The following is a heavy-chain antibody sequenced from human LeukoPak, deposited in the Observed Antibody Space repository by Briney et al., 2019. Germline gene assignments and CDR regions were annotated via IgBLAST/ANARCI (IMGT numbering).Heavy chain of an antibody. CDR3: ARGSCSSTSCHDFDY. D-gene: IGHD2-2*01. J-gene: IGHJ4*02. CDR1: GNTFIGYY. Sequence: ASVKVSCKASGNTFIGYYVHWVRQAPGQGLEWMGWINPQSGGTKYAQKFQGRVTMTRDTSINTAYMDLSRLRSGDTAVYYCARGSCSSTSCHDFDYWGQGTLVTVSS. V-gene: IGHV1-2*02. CDR2: INPQSGGT.